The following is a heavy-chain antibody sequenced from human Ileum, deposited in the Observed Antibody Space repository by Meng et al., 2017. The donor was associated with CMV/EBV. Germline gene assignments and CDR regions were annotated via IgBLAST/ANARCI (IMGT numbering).Heavy chain of an antibody. V-gene: IGHV3-7*05. J-gene: IGHJ4*02. CDR1: GFSFRGNW. CDR3: TRDGLTGWSPFDY. CDR2: INEDDSKI. Sequence: GESLKISCAASGFSFRGNWMSWVRQAPGKGPEWVATINEDDSKIYYVDSVRGRFTISRDKVKNSLYVQMNSLRVDDASIYYCTRDGLTGWSPFDYWGQGTLVTVSS. D-gene: IGHD3-9*01.